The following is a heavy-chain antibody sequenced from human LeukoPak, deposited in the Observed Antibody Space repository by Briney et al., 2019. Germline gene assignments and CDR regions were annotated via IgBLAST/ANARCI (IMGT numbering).Heavy chain of an antibody. J-gene: IGHJ4*02. Sequence: SGGSLRLSCTASGFTFGDYAMSWFRQAPGKGPEWVGFIRSKAYGGTTEYAASVKGRFTISRDDSKSIAYLQMNSLKTEDTAVYYCTRTYSSGSYYFDYWGQGTLVTVSS. CDR2: IRSKAYGGTT. CDR1: GFTFGDYA. V-gene: IGHV3-49*03. CDR3: TRTYSSGSYYFDY. D-gene: IGHD6-19*01.